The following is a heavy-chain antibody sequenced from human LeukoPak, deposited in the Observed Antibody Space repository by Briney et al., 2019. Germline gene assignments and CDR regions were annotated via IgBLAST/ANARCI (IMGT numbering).Heavy chain of an antibody. V-gene: IGHV3-23*01. CDR2: ISGSGGST. J-gene: IGHJ3*02. D-gene: IGHD3-9*01. Sequence: PGGSLRLSCAASGFTVSSNYMSWVRQAPGKGLEWVSAISGSGGSTYYADSVKGRFTISRDNSKNTLYLQMNSLRAEDTAVYYCAKNFYDILTGAFDIWGQGTMVTVSS. CDR3: AKNFYDILTGAFDI. CDR1: GFTVSSNY.